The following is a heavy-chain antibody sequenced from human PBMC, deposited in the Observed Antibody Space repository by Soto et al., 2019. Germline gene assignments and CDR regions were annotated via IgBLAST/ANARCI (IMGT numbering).Heavy chain of an antibody. CDR3: ARSSGGSGKLWNYYGMDV. J-gene: IGHJ6*02. D-gene: IGHD3-10*01. CDR1: GFTFSSYS. CDR2: ISYGSSYI. Sequence: SGGSLRLSCAASGFTFSSYSMHWVRQAPGKGLEWVSVISYGSSYIYYADSVKGRFTISRDNAKNSLYLQMNSLRAEDTAVYYCARSSGGSGKLWNYYGMDVWGQGTTVTVSS. V-gene: IGHV3-21*06.